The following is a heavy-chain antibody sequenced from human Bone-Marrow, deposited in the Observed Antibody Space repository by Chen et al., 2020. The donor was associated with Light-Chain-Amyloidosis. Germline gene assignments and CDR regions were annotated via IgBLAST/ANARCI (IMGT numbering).Heavy chain of an antibody. V-gene: IGHV3-48*03. J-gene: IGHJ6*02. CDR1: GFTFGDYE. Sequence: EVLMLESGGDLVRPGGSLRLACTASGFTFGDYEMNWVRQAPGKGLEWVSYISSRGSTIYYSDSVKGRFTISRDHAKNSLYLQMNSLRAEDTAVYYCASMPVVTNALDSSSSLYYYYGMDVWGQGTTVTVSS. D-gene: IGHD6-6*01. CDR3: ASMPVVTNALDSSSSLYYYYGMDV. CDR2: ISSRGSTI.